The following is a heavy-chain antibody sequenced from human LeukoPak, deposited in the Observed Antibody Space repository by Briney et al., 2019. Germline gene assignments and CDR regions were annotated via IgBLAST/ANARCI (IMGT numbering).Heavy chain of an antibody. J-gene: IGHJ4*02. CDR3: ARDYRNYIMDY. V-gene: IGHV4-59*01. D-gene: IGHD4-11*01. CDR2: IYYSGST. CDR1: GGSISTYY. Sequence: PSETLSLTCTVSGGSISTYYWSWIRQPPGKGLEWIVDIYYSGSTNYNPSLKSRVTMSVDTSKNQFSMKLTSVTAADTAVYYCARDYRNYIMDYWGQGTLVTVSS.